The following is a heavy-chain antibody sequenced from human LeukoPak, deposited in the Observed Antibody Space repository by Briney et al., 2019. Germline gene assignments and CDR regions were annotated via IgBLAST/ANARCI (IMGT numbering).Heavy chain of an antibody. Sequence: PGGSLRLSCAASGFTFSSYSMNWVRQARGKVLEWVSSISSRSTYIYYADSLKGRFTISRDNAKNSLYLQMNSLRAEDTAVYYCAARDSYGSGSYPIDYWGQGTLVTVSS. CDR1: GFTFSSYS. V-gene: IGHV3-21*01. D-gene: IGHD3-10*01. CDR2: ISSRSTYI. CDR3: AARDSYGSGSYPIDY. J-gene: IGHJ4*02.